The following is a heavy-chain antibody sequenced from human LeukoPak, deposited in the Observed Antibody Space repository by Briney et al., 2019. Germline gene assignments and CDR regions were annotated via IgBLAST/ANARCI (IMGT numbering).Heavy chain of an antibody. D-gene: IGHD3-10*01. CDR3: ALARINHASGSHPYYFDY. Sequence: SETLSLTCTVSGGSIISYCWSWIRQPPGKGLEWIGYIYYSGSTNYTPSLKSRVTISVDTSKNQFSLKLASVTAADTAVYYCALARINHASGSHPYYFDYLGQGTLVTVSS. J-gene: IGHJ4*02. CDR1: GGSIISYC. V-gene: IGHV4-59*08. CDR2: IYYSGST.